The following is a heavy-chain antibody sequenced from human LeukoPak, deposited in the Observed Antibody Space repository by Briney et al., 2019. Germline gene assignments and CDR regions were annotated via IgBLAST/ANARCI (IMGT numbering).Heavy chain of an antibody. J-gene: IGHJ4*02. D-gene: IGHD2-15*01. Sequence: SETLSLTCAVSGGSFSGYSWSWIRQPPGKGLEWIGEIYHSGSTNYNPSLKSRVTISVDKSKNQFSLKLSSVTAADTAVYYCAGSGASGNSAFDYWGQGTLVTVSS. CDR1: GGSFSGYS. CDR3: AGSGASGNSAFDY. CDR2: IYHSGST. V-gene: IGHV4-34*01.